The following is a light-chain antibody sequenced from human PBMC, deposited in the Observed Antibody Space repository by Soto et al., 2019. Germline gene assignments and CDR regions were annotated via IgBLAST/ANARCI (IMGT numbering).Light chain of an antibody. V-gene: IGKV3-20*01. J-gene: IGKJ1*01. Sequence: EIVLTQSPGTLSLSPGERATLSCRASQSVRSNCLAWYQQKPGQAPRLLIYGASSSATGIPDRFSGSGSGTDFSLTISRLEPEDFAVYYCQQYGSSPQTFGQGTKVEIK. CDR3: QQYGSSPQT. CDR1: QSVRSNC. CDR2: GAS.